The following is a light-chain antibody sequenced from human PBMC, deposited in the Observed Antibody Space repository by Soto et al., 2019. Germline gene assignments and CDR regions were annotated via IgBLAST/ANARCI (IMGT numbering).Light chain of an antibody. CDR3: QQNRSSPGYT. CDR1: QSVSSSY. V-gene: IGKV3-20*01. Sequence: EIVLTQSPGTLSLSPGERATLSCRASQSVSSSYLAWYQQKPGQAPRLLIYSASSRATGIPDRFSGSGSGTDYTLTISRLEPEDFAVDYCQQNRSSPGYTLGQGTKLEIK. CDR2: SAS. J-gene: IGKJ2*01.